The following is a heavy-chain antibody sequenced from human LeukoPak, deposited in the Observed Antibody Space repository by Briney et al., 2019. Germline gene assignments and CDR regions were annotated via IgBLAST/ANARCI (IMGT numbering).Heavy chain of an antibody. J-gene: IGHJ3*02. CDR3: TRYGFSAVWQGGWHAFDI. CDR1: GYTFTSYY. V-gene: IGHV1-46*01. D-gene: IGHD2-15*01. Sequence: ASVKVSCKASGYTFTSYYMHWVRQAPGQGLEWMGIIKPTTGDTTYAQKFQGGLTMTRDMSTSTVYMELSSLTSEDTAVFYCTRYGFSAVWQGGWHAFDIWGQGTVVTVSS. CDR2: IKPTTGDT.